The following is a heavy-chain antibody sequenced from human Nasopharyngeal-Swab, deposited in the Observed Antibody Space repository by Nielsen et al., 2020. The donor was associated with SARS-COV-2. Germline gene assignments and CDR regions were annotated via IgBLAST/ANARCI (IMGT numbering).Heavy chain of an antibody. Sequence: GESLKISCAASGFTFSSFWMNWVRQAPGKGLEWVANIKQDGSEKYYVDSVKGRFTISRDNAKNSLYLQMNSLRAEDTAVYYCARSDDYGDYVRPTFPFDYWGQGTLVTVSS. CDR1: GFTFSSFW. CDR2: IKQDGSEK. CDR3: ARSDDYGDYVRPTFPFDY. V-gene: IGHV3-7*01. J-gene: IGHJ4*02. D-gene: IGHD4-17*01.